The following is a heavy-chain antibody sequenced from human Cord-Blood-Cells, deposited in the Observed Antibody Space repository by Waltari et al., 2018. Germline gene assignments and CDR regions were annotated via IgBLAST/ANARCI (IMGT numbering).Heavy chain of an antibody. CDR1: GFPFSSHW. J-gene: IGHJ4*02. Sequence: EVQLVESGGGLVQPGGSLSLSCAASGFPFSSHWMPWVRQAPGKGLVWVSRINSDGSSTSYADSVKGRFTISRDNAKNTLYLQMNSLRAEDTAVYYCARGGYGSGSYYDYWGQGTLVTVSS. D-gene: IGHD3-10*01. CDR3: ARGGYGSGSYYDY. CDR2: INSDGSST. V-gene: IGHV3-74*01.